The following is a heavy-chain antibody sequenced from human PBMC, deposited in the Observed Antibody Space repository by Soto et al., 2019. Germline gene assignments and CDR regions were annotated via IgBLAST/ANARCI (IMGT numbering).Heavy chain of an antibody. CDR3: ARSLALAVAASNNYLDP. J-gene: IGHJ5*02. V-gene: IGHV1-18*04. CDR2: ISAYNGNT. D-gene: IGHD2-15*01. Sequence: QVQLVQSGTEVKKPGASVKVSCNASGYEFTNYGISWVRQAPGQGLEWMGWISAYNGNTKYEQTLQGRITMSTDTSTGTAYMELRRLRSDDTALYYCARSLALAVAASNNYLDPWGQGTLVIVSS. CDR1: GYEFTNYG.